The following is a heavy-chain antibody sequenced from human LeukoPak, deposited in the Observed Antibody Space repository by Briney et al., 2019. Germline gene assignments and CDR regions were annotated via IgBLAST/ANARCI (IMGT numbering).Heavy chain of an antibody. CDR1: GGSISSSNW. V-gene: IGHV4-4*02. J-gene: IGHJ6*02. D-gene: IGHD4-17*01. CDR2: IYHSGST. CDR3: AGSVDYGIYYYYGMDV. Sequence: SGTLSLTCAVSGGSISSSNWWSWVRQPPGKGLEWIGEIYHSGSTNYNPSLKSRVTVSVDKSKNQFSLKLSSVTAADTAVYYCAGSVDYGIYYYYGMDVWGQGTTVTVSS.